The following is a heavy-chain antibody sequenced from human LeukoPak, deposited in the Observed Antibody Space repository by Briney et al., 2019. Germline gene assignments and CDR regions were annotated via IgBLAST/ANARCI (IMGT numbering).Heavy chain of an antibody. D-gene: IGHD3-22*01. CDR1: GLTFSSYV. V-gene: IGHV3-23*01. CDR2: ISGSGGST. CDR3: AKAALYYDSSGYDS. Sequence: GESLRLSCAASGLTFSSYVMSWVRQAPGKGLEWVSAISGSGGSTYYADSVKGRFTISRDNSKNTLYLQMNSLRAEDTAVYFCAKAALYYDSSGYDSWGQGTLVTVSS. J-gene: IGHJ4*02.